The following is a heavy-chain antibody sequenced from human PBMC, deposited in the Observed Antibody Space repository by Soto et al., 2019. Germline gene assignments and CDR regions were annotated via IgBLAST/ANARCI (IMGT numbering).Heavy chain of an antibody. V-gene: IGHV4-59*01. CDR2: IYYSGST. D-gene: IGHD1-26*01. J-gene: IGHJ4*02. CDR3: ARGAWYSGSYYAQYYFDY. CDR1: GGSISSYY. Sequence: SETLSLTCTVSGGSISSYYWSWIRQPPGKGLEWIGYIYYSGSTNYNPSLKSRVTISVDTSKNQFSLKLSSVTAADTAVYYCARGAWYSGSYYAQYYFDYWGQGTLVTVSS.